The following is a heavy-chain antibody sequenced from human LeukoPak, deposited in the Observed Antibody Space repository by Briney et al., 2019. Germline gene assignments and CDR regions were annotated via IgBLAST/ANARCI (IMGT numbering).Heavy chain of an antibody. CDR2: INPNSGGT. Sequence: VASVKVSCKASGYTFTGDYMHWVRQAPGQGLEWMGWINPNSGGTNYAQKFHGRVTMTRDTSISTAYMELRRLRSDDTAVYYCARGAHYHDSSQGYDYWGQGTLVTVSS. CDR1: GYTFTGDY. J-gene: IGHJ4*02. CDR3: ARGAHYHDSSQGYDY. V-gene: IGHV1-2*02. D-gene: IGHD3-22*01.